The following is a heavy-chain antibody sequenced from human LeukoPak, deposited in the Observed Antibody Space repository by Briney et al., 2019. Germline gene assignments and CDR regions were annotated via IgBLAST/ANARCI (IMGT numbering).Heavy chain of an antibody. J-gene: IGHJ5*01. D-gene: IGHD2-2*01. CDR2: ISGSGGST. CDR3: AKDRHAPGRYCSSTSCFPFDS. Sequence: GGYLRLSCAASGFTFSSYSMSWVRQAPGKGLEWVSGISGSGGSTYYADSVKGRFTISRDNTENTLYLQMNSLRAEDTAVYYCAKDRHAPGRYCSSTSCFPFDSWGQGTLVTVSS. V-gene: IGHV3-23*01. CDR1: GFTFSSYS.